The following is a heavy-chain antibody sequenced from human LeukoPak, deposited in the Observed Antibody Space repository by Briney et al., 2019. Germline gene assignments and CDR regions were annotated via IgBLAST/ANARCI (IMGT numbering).Heavy chain of an antibody. CDR1: GYTLTELS. Sequence: GASVKVSCKVSGYTLTELSMHWVRQAPGKGLEWMGGFDPEDGEKIYAQKFKGRVTMTEDTSTDTAYMELSSLRSEDTAVYYCATTPITPPYYYYYYMDVWGKGTTVTVSS. CDR2: FDPEDGEK. CDR3: ATTPITPPYYYYYYMDV. J-gene: IGHJ6*03. V-gene: IGHV1-24*01. D-gene: IGHD5-24*01.